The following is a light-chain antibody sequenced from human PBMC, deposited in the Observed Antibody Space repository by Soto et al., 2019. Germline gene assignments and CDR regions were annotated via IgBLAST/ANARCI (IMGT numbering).Light chain of an antibody. CDR3: QQYNNWWT. Sequence: ILMTQSPATLSVSPGERATLSCRASQSVSSNLAWYQQKPGQAPRLLIYGASTRATGIPARFSGSGSGTEFTLTISSLQSEDFEVYYCQQYNNWWTFGQGTKVEVK. V-gene: IGKV3-15*01. CDR2: GAS. J-gene: IGKJ1*01. CDR1: QSVSSN.